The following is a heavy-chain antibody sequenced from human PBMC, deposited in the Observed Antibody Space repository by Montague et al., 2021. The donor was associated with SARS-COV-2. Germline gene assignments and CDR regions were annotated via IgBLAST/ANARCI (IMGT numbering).Heavy chain of an antibody. CDR2: IYDSGST. J-gene: IGHJ3*02. V-gene: IGHV4-39*02. D-gene: IGHD5-12*01. CDR1: GGSISSSNYY. Sequence: ETLSLTCTVSGGSISSSNYYWDWIRQPPGKGLEWIGSIYDSGSTYYNPSLKSRVTISVDTSKNHFSLKLSSVTAADTAVYYCARRGRKLLPVATTIDGFDIWGQGTMVTVSS. CDR3: ARRGRKLLPVATTIDGFDI.